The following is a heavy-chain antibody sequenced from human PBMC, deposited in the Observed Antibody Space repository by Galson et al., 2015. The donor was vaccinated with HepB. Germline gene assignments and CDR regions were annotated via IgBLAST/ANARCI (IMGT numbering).Heavy chain of an antibody. CDR3: ARDGGPAAPYGMDV. Sequence: SLRLSCAASGFTFSSYGMHWVRQAPGKGLEWVAVIWYGGSNKYYADSVKGRFTISRDNSKNTLYLQMNSLRAEDTDVYYCARDGGPAAPYGMDVWGQGTTVTVSS. CDR2: IWYGGSNK. CDR1: GFTFSSYG. J-gene: IGHJ6*02. V-gene: IGHV3-33*01. D-gene: IGHD6-13*01.